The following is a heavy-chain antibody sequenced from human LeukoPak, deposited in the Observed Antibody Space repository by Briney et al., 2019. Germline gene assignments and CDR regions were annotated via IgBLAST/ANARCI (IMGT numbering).Heavy chain of an antibody. CDR2: ISYDGSNK. CDR1: GFSFSNYG. V-gene: IGHV3-30*03. Sequence: GGSLRLSCAASGFSFSNYGMHWVRQAPGKGLEWVAVISYDGSNKYYADSVKGRFTISRDNSKNTLYLQMNSLKPDDTAVYYCATYASSWSSFDYWGQGTLVTVSS. D-gene: IGHD6-13*01. J-gene: IGHJ4*02. CDR3: ATYASSWSSFDY.